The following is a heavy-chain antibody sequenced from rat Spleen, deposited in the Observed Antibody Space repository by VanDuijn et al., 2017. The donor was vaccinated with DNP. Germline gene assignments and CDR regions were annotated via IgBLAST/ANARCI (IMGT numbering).Heavy chain of an antibody. CDR1: GFTFSAYD. CDR2: IGPSGGGT. Sequence: EVQLVESGGGLVQPGRSLKLSCAASGFTFSAYDMAWVRQAPTKGLEWVACIGPSGGGTYYRDSVKGRFTISRDNADHTLYLQMDSLRSEDTATYFCTTLVHYWGQGVMVTVSS. V-gene: IGHV5-27*01. CDR3: TTLVHY. J-gene: IGHJ2*01.